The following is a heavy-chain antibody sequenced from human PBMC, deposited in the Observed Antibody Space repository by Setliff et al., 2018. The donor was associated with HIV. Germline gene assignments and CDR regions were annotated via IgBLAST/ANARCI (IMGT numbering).Heavy chain of an antibody. V-gene: IGHV3-23*01. Sequence: PGGSLRLSCAASGFTFSSYPMSWVRQSPGKGPEWVSATSDGGGSTYYAVSVKGRFTISRDNSKNTLYLQMNSLRVEDTAVYYCAKEPKLGGIAAPFDPWGQGTLVTVSS. CDR1: GFTFSSYP. D-gene: IGHD6-6*01. J-gene: IGHJ5*02. CDR2: TSDGGGST. CDR3: AKEPKLGGIAAPFDP.